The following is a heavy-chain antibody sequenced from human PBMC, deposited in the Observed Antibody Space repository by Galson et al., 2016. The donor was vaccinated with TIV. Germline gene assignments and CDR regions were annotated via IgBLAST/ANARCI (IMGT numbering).Heavy chain of an antibody. CDR2: INPKSGDT. V-gene: IGHV1-2*04. CDR1: GYTFTGNY. CDR3: ARIVYGSSALDV. J-gene: IGHJ6*02. D-gene: IGHD4-17*01. Sequence: SVKVSCKASGYTFTGNYMHWVRQAPGQGLEWMGWINPKSGDTSRAQKFQDWVNMTRDMSISTVYMELSRLRSDDTAVYYCARIVYGSSALDVWGQGTTVTVSS.